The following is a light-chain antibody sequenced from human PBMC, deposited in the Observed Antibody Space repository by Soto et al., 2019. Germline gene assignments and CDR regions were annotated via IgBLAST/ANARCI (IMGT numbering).Light chain of an antibody. CDR1: SSNIGAGYD. Sequence: QPVLTQPTSVSGAPGQRVTISCTGSSSNIGAGYDVHWYQQLPGRAPKLLIYGNTNRPSGVPDRFSGSKSGTSASLAITGLQAEDEADYYCLSFDSSLSVVFGGGTQLTVL. J-gene: IGLJ2*01. CDR2: GNT. V-gene: IGLV1-40*01. CDR3: LSFDSSLSVV.